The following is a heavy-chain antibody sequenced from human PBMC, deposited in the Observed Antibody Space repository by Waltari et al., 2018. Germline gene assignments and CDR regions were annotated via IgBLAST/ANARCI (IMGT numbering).Heavy chain of an antibody. V-gene: IGHV1-69*05. J-gene: IGHJ6*03. CDR1: GGTFSSYA. CDR2: IIPIFGTA. CDR3: ARGRSTSSLIYYYYMDV. Sequence: QVRLVQSGAEVKKPGSSVKVSCKASGGTFSSYAISWVRQAPGQGLEWMGGIIPIFGTANYAQKFQGRVTITTDESTSTAYMELSSLRSEDTAVYYCARGRSTSSLIYYYYMDVWGKGTTVTVSS. D-gene: IGHD2-2*01.